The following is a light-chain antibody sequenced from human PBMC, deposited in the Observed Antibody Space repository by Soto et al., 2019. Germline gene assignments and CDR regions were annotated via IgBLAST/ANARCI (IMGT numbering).Light chain of an antibody. Sequence: DIQMTQSPSTLSAAEGDRVTITCRPSQSISTLLAWYQQKPGRAPTLLIYKASTLESGVPSRFSGSTSGTAFTLTISSLQPDDSATYYCQQYSGYPLTFGQGTRLEIK. CDR3: QQYSGYPLT. CDR1: QSISTL. V-gene: IGKV1-5*03. J-gene: IGKJ5*01. CDR2: KAS.